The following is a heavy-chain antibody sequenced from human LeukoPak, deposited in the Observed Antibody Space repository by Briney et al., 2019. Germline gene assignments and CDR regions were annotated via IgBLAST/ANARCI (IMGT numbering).Heavy chain of an antibody. CDR1: GGSFSGYY. CDR3: ARRTIAAAGTGWFDP. Sequence: PSETLSLTCAVYGGSFSGYYWSWIRQPPAKGLEWIGEINHSGSTNYNPSLKSRVTISVDTSKNQFSLKLSSVTAADTAVYYCARRTIAAAGTGWFDPWGQGTLVTVSS. CDR2: INHSGST. D-gene: IGHD6-13*01. J-gene: IGHJ5*02. V-gene: IGHV4-34*01.